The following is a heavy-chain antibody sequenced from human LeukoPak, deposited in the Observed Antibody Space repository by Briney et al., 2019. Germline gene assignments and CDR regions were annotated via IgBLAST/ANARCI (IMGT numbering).Heavy chain of an antibody. V-gene: IGHV4-4*02. D-gene: IGHD6-19*01. Sequence: SGTLSLTCAVSGGSISSSNWWSWVRPPPGKGLEWIGEIYHSGSTNYNPSLKSRVTISVDKSKNQFSLKLSSVTAADTAVYYCASQYSSGTYYFDYWGQGTLVTVSS. CDR2: IYHSGST. CDR1: GGSISSSNW. CDR3: ASQYSSGTYYFDY. J-gene: IGHJ4*02.